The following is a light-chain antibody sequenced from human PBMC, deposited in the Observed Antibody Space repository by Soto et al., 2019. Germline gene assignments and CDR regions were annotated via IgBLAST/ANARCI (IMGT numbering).Light chain of an antibody. V-gene: IGKV3D-20*02. J-gene: IGKJ1*01. Sequence: EIVLTQSPGTLSLSPGERATLSCRASQSVSSSYLAWYQQKPGQAPRLLIYDASNRATGIPGRFSGSGSGTDFTLTISSLEPEDFAVYYCQQRGNWPRTFGQGTKVDI. CDR3: QQRGNWPRT. CDR2: DAS. CDR1: QSVSSSY.